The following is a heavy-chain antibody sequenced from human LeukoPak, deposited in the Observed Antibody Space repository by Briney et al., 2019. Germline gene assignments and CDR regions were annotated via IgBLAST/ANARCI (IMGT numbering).Heavy chain of an antibody. D-gene: IGHD3-10*01. V-gene: IGHV3-11*05. Sequence: VGSLRLSCAASGFTFSDYYMSWIRQAPGKGLEWVSYISSSSSYTNYADSVKGRFTISRDNAKDSLYLQMNSLRAEDTAVYYCARDRASGFFDYWGRGTLVTVSS. J-gene: IGHJ4*02. CDR2: ISSSSSYT. CDR3: ARDRASGFFDY. CDR1: GFTFSDYY.